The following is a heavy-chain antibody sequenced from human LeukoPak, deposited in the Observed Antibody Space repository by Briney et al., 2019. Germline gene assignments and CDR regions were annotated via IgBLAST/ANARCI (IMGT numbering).Heavy chain of an antibody. CDR2: IYTSGST. V-gene: IGHV4-61*02. Sequence: SETLSLTCTVSGGSISSGSYYWSWIRQPAGKGLEWIGRIYTSGSTNYNPSLKSRVTISVDTSKNQFSLKLSSVTAADTAVYYCAREWTIRGLDPWGQGTLVTVSS. J-gene: IGHJ5*02. CDR1: GGSISSGSYY. CDR3: AREWTIRGLDP. D-gene: IGHD3-10*01.